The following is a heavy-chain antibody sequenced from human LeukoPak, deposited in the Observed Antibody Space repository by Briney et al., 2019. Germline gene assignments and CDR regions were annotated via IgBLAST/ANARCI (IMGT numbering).Heavy chain of an antibody. D-gene: IGHD5-24*01. J-gene: IGHJ3*02. V-gene: IGHV3-11*01. CDR3: AGDPGDGYNLGAFDI. CDR1: GFTFSDYY. CDR2: ISSSGSTI. Sequence: GGSLRLSCAASGFTFSDYYMSWIRQAPGKGLEGVSYISSSGSTIYYPDSVKGRFTISRENAKNSLYLQMNSLRAEDTAVYYWAGDPGDGYNLGAFDIWGQGTMVTVSS.